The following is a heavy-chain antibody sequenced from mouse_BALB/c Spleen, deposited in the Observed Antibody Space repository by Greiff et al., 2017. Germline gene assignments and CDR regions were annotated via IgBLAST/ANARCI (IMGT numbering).Heavy chain of an antibody. D-gene: IGHD2-1*01. CDR1: GFSLTSYG. J-gene: IGHJ3*01. V-gene: IGHV2-9*02. CDR2: IWAGGST. Sequence: QVQLQQSGPGLVAPSQSLSITCTVSGFSLTSYGVHWVRQPPGKGLEWLGVIWAGGSTNYNSALMSRLSISKDNSKSQVFLKMNSLQTDDTAMYYCARDYGNYVSWFAYWGQGTLVTVSA. CDR3: ARDYGNYVSWFAY.